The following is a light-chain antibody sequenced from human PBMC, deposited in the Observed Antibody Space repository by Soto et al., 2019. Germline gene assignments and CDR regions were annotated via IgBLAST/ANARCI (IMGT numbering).Light chain of an antibody. CDR2: DVT. Sequence: LTQPASVSGSPGQSVTISCTGSSSDVGFYNYVSWYQHHPGRAPQLIIFDVTKRPSGTSSRFSGAKSGDTASLTISGLQAEDEADYYCCSYTSTTTIYVFGTGTKVTVL. CDR1: SSDVGFYNY. CDR3: CSYTSTTTIYV. J-gene: IGLJ1*01. V-gene: IGLV2-14*03.